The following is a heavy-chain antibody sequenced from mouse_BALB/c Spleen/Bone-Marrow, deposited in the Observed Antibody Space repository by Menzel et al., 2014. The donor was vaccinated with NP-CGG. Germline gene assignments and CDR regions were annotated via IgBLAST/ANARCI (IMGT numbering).Heavy chain of an antibody. CDR1: GFTFTDYY. V-gene: IGHV7-3*02. CDR2: IRNKANGYTA. CDR3: ARDRNYGSNWGFDV. J-gene: IGHJ1*01. Sequence: EVKLMESGGGLVQPGGSLRLSCATSGFTFTDYYMSWVRQPPGKALEWLGFIRNKANGYTAEYSASVKGRFTISRDNSQSIPYIQMNILRTEDSVPYFCARDRNYGSNWGFDVWGAGTTVTVSS. D-gene: IGHD1-1*01.